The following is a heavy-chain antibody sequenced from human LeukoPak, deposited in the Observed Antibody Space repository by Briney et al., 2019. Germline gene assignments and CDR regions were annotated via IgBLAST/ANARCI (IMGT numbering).Heavy chain of an antibody. CDR3: AKDRAAAGYYFDY. D-gene: IGHD6-13*01. J-gene: IGHJ4*02. Sequence: GRSLRPSCAASGFTFSSYGMHWVRQAPGKGLEWVAVIWYDGSNKYYADSVKGRFTISRDNSKNTLYLQMNSLRAEDTAVYYCAKDRAAAGYYFDYWGQGTLVTVSS. CDR2: IWYDGSNK. CDR1: GFTFSSYG. V-gene: IGHV3-33*06.